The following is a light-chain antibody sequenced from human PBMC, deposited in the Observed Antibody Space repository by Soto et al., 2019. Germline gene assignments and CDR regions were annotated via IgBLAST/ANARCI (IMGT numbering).Light chain of an antibody. CDR1: SSDVGGFNS. CDR2: DVV. J-gene: IGLJ1*01. V-gene: IGLV2-14*03. Sequence: QSVLTQPASVSGSPGQSITISCTGSSSDVGGFNSVSWYQLRPGTAPKLILYDVVDRPSGVSYRFSGSKSGNTASLTISGLQAADEAEYFCSSYTSTMTNVFGSGTKVTDL. CDR3: SSYTSTMTNV.